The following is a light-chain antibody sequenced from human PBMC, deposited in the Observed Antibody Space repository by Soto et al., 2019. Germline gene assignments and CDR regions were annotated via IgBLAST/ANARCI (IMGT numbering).Light chain of an antibody. CDR3: QTWGTGPWV. V-gene: IGLV4-69*01. CDR1: SGHSNYA. CDR2: LNSDGSH. J-gene: IGLJ3*02. Sequence: QLVLTQSPSASASLGASVKLTCTLSSGHSNYAIAWHQQQPEKGPRYLMKLNSDGSHSKGDGIPDRFSGSSSGAERYLTISSLQSEYEADYYCQTWGTGPWVFGGGTKLTVL.